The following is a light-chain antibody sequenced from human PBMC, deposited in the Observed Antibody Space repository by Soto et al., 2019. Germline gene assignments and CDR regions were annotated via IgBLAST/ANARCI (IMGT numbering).Light chain of an antibody. V-gene: IGKV3-15*01. CDR2: GAS. CDR1: QSVSSN. Sequence: EIVLTQSPATLSLSPGERATLSCRASQSVSSNLAWYQQKPGQAPRLLINGASTRATGIPARFGGSGSGTEFTLTISSLQSEDLAVYYCQQYSNWPLTFGQGTRLEIK. J-gene: IGKJ5*01. CDR3: QQYSNWPLT.